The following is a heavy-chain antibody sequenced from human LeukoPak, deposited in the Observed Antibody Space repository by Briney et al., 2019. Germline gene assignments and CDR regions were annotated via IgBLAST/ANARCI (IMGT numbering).Heavy chain of an antibody. CDR1: GFTFSSYS. Sequence: AGGSLRLSCAASGFTFSSYSMNWVRRAPGKGLEWVSSISSSSSYIYYADSVKGRFTISRDNAKNSLYLQMNSLRAEDTAVYYCARGTRSIVLRYFDWLSGVGLSTYYFDYWGQGTLVTVSS. J-gene: IGHJ4*02. CDR2: ISSSSSYI. V-gene: IGHV3-21*01. CDR3: ARGTRSIVLRYFDWLSGVGLSTYYFDY. D-gene: IGHD3-9*01.